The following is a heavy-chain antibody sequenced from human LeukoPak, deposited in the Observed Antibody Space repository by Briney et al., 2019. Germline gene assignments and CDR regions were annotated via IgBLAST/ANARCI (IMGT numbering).Heavy chain of an antibody. CDR3: ARGRSTWHLDY. CDR2: FRGSGGST. D-gene: IGHD1-26*01. J-gene: IGHJ4*02. CDR1: GFPLSSSA. Sequence: PGGSLILSCAAYGFPLSSSAMGSVRQARGRGLEWDSAFRGSGGSTYYADSVKGRVTIYRDNAKNSLSLQMNSLRAEDTAVYYCARGRSTWHLDYWGQGNLVTVSS. V-gene: IGHV3-23*01.